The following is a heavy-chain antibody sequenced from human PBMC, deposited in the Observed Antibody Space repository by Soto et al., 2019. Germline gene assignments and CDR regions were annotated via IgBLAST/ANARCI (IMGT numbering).Heavy chain of an antibody. J-gene: IGHJ4*02. CDR3: AKGARFLEWLSLDY. CDR2: ISWNSGRL. V-gene: IGHV3-9*01. D-gene: IGHD3-3*01. CDR1: GFTFDDYA. Sequence: EVQLVESGGGLVQPGRSLRLSCAASGFTFDDYAMHWVRQAPGKGLEWVSGISWNSGRLGYAGSVKGRFSISRDNAKNSLYLQMNSLRPEDTALYYCAKGARFLEWLSLDYWGQGTLVTVSS.